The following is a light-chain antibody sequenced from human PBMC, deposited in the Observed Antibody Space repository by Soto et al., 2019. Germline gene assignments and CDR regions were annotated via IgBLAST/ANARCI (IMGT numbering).Light chain of an antibody. CDR3: RQYGRSLGFA. CDR1: HTVSSNF. CDR2: GAS. J-gene: IGKJ4*01. V-gene: IGKV3-20*01. Sequence: EIVLTQSPGTLSLSPGERATLACRASHTVSSNFLAWYQEKPGQGPRLLLYGASTRATGIPDRFSGSGSGTDFTLTISRLDPEDFAVYYCRQYGRSLGFAVGGGTKVDIK.